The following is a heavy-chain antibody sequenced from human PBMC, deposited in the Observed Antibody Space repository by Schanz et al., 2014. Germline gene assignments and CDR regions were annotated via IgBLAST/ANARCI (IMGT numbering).Heavy chain of an antibody. V-gene: IGHV3-30*02. J-gene: IGHJ4*02. Sequence: VQLEVSGGGLVQPGGSLRLSCAASGFTFSSFGMHWVRQAPGKGLEWVAFIRDNGSVKNYLDSVKGRFTISRDNSKNTLYLQMNSLQTDDTAVYYCFSMHYGNSVYWGQGTLVTVSS. CDR2: IRDNGSVK. CDR3: FSMHYGNSVY. CDR1: GFTFSSFG. D-gene: IGHD3-3*02.